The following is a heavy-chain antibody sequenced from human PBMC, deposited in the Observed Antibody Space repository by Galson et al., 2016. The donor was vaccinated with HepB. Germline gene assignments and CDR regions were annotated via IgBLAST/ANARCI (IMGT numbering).Heavy chain of an antibody. CDR2: IWYDGSNR. CDR3: ARTHVLPAAINY. V-gene: IGHV3-33*01. D-gene: IGHD2-2*01. J-gene: IGHJ4*02. CDR1: GFAFSGYG. Sequence: SLRLSCAASGFAFSGYGMHWVRQTPGKGLEWVAVIWYDGSNRYYADSVQGRFTISRDNSKNTLYLQMKSLRAEDTAVYYCARTHVLPAAINYWGQGTLVTVSS.